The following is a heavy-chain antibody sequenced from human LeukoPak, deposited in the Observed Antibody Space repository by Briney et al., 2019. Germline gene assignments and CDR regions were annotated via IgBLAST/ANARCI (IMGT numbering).Heavy chain of an antibody. Sequence: ASVKVSCKASGYTVTSYYMHWVRQAPGQGLEWMGILNPSGGSSSYAQKFQGRATLTRATSTSTVYMELSSLRSEDTAVYYCVRGPVDYDFWSGPVPPGNNYYYYYGMDVWGQGTTVTVSS. CDR1: GYTVTSYY. CDR3: VRGPVDYDFWSGPVPPGNNYYYYYGMDV. D-gene: IGHD3-3*01. J-gene: IGHJ6*02. V-gene: IGHV1-46*01. CDR2: LNPSGGSS.